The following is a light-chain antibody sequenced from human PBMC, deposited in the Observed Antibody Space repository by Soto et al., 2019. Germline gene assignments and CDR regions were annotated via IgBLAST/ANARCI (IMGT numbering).Light chain of an antibody. V-gene: IGLV2-14*01. J-gene: IGLJ3*02. Sequence: QSALTQPASVSGSPGQSITISCSGTNSDAGAYDYVSWYQQYPGKAPKLMIYAVTNRPSGVSNRFSGSKSGNTASLTISGLEAEYEADYYCRSLTRDSTRVFGGGTKLTVL. CDR3: RSLTRDSTRV. CDR1: NSDAGAYDY. CDR2: AVT.